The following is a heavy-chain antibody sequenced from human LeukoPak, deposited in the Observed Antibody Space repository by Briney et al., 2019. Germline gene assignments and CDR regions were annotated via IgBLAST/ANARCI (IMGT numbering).Heavy chain of an antibody. V-gene: IGHV4-59*01. CDR3: ARGHSGYFDL. CDR2: IYFIGRT. CDR1: AGSISSYY. J-gene: IGHJ3*01. Sequence: PSQTLSLTCTVSAGSISSYYWGWIRQRPGKGLEWIVYIYFIGRTNSNPSPRSRVTSLVATSNNQYSLKLSSVTAADTAVYFCARGHSGYFDLGG. D-gene: IGHD5-12*01.